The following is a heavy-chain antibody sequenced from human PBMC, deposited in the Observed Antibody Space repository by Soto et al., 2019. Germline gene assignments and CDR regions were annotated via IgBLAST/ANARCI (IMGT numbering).Heavy chain of an antibody. CDR2: IIPIFDTA. CDR3: ARETGEAGNYYGMDV. Sequence: QVQLVQSGAEVKKPGSSVKVSCKASGGTFSSYAISWVRQAPGQGLEWMRGIIPIFDTANYAQKFQGRVTITADESTSTDYMELSSLRSEDTAVYYCARETGEAGNYYGMDVWGQGTTVTVSS. CDR1: GGTFSSYA. V-gene: IGHV1-69*12. J-gene: IGHJ6*02. D-gene: IGHD7-27*01.